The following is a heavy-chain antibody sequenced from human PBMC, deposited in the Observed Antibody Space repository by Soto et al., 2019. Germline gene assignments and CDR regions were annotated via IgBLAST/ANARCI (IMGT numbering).Heavy chain of an antibody. D-gene: IGHD5-12*01. CDR1: GGSISSGGYS. Sequence: SETLSLTCAVSGGSISSGGYSWSWIRQPPGKGLEWIGYIYHSGSTYYNPSLKSRVTISVDTSKNQFSLKLSSVTAADTAVYYCARGDIVATIGFDPWGQGTLVTVSS. CDR3: ARGDIVATIGFDP. CDR2: IYHSGST. J-gene: IGHJ5*02. V-gene: IGHV4-30-2*05.